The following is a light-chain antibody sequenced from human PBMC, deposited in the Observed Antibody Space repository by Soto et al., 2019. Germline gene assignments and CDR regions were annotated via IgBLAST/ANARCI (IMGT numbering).Light chain of an antibody. J-gene: IGKJ1*01. CDR3: RQALEAPRT. V-gene: IGKV2-28*01. CDR2: VGS. CDR1: QSILHSTAHNS. Sequence: DIVMTQSPLSLPVTPGEPASISCRSSQSILHSTAHNSLDWYLHKPGKDPQLLIHVGSNRAAGVPERFSGSGSGTDFTLKISRVEAEDVGVYYCRQALEAPRTFGQGNKVELK.